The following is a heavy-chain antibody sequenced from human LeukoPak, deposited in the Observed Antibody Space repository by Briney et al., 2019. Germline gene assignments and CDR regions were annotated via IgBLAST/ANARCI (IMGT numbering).Heavy chain of an antibody. V-gene: IGHV1-69*10. CDR1: GGTFSSYA. D-gene: IGHD5-24*01. Sequence: ASVKISCKAPGGTFSSYAISWVRQAPGQGLEWMGGIIPIFGLTHYAQKFQGRVTITADKSTSTTYMELSSLRSEDTAVYYCARSKDIRMGSKRGIEMDYWGQGTLVTVSS. CDR2: IIPIFGLT. J-gene: IGHJ4*02. CDR3: ARSKDIRMGSKRGIEMDY.